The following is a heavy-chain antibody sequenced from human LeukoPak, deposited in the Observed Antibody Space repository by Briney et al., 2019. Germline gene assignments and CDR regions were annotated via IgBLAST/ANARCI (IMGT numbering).Heavy chain of an antibody. CDR2: IYYSGST. V-gene: IGHV4-39*01. CDR3: ARRHFGSALRDY. J-gene: IGHJ4*02. Sequence: SETLSLTCTVSGGSISSSSHYWGWIRQPPGKGLEWIGSIYYSGSTSYNPSLKSRVTISVDTSKNQFSLKLSSVTAADTAVYYCARRHFGSALRDYWGQGTLVTVSS. D-gene: IGHD3-10*01. CDR1: GGSISSSSHY.